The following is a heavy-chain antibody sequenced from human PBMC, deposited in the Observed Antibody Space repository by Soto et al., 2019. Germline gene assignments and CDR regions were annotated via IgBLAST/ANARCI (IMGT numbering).Heavy chain of an antibody. V-gene: IGHV4-59*01. CDR3: AKTPFSLTLGTVLHYFDS. D-gene: IGHD3-9*01. CDR2: IYYSGTT. J-gene: IGHJ4*02. CDR1: GASIRSTY. Sequence: PSETVSLTCTVSGASIRSTYWSWIRQSPGKGLELIGYIYYSGTTNYNPSLKNRVPISVDPSKNQWSLNLTSVTSADTAVYYCAKTPFSLTLGTVLHYFDSGGQGTLVTVSS.